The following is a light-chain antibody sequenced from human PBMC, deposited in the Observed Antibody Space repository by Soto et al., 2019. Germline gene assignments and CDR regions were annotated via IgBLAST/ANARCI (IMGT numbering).Light chain of an antibody. Sequence: DVQMTQSPSTLSASVGDRVTITCRASQSINNLLAWYQQKPGKAPKFLIYDVSTLESGLPSRFSGSGSGTEYTLTISSLQTEDFATYYCQQYDSYPLNVGGGTRVEIK. CDR3: QQYDSYPLN. J-gene: IGKJ4*01. V-gene: IGKV1-5*01. CDR2: DVS. CDR1: QSINNL.